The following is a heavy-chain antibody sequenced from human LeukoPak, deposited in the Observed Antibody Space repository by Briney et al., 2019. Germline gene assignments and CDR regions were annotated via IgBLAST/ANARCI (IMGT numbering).Heavy chain of an antibody. J-gene: IGHJ3*02. V-gene: IGHV4-39*01. CDR1: GGSISSSSYY. CDR3: ARQRGNYGAFDI. Sequence: PSETLSLTCTVSGGSISSSSYYWGWIRQPPGKGLEWIGSIYYSGSTYYNPSLKSRVTTSVDTSKNQFSLKLSSVTAADTAVYYCARQRGNYGAFDIWGQGTMVTVSS. CDR2: IYYSGST. D-gene: IGHD4-11*01.